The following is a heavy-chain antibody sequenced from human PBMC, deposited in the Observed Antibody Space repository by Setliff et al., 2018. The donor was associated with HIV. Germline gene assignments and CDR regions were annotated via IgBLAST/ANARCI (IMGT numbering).Heavy chain of an antibody. CDR2: FDPEDGET. D-gene: IGHD6-13*01. CDR1: GYTLTELS. CDR3: ATDPGYSSTWYSESFQH. V-gene: IGHV1-24*01. J-gene: IGHJ1*01. Sequence: ASVKVSCKTSGYTLTELSIHWVRQAPGKGLEWMANFDPEDGETSYAQKFQGRLTMTEDTSTDTAYMELSSLRSDDTAMYYCATDPGYSSTWYSESFQHWGQGTVVTVSS.